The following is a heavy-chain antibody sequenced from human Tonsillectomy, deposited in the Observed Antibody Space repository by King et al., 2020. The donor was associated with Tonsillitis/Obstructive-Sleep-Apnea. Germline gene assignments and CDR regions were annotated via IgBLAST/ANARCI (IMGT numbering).Heavy chain of an antibody. Sequence: VQLVESGGGLVQPGESLRLSCAASGFTFSSYAMSWVRQAPGKGLEWVPALSGSGGSTFYADSVKGRFTISRDNSKNTLYLQMNSLRAVDTAVYYCAKDAARPTAYHFDYWGQGTLVTVSS. J-gene: IGHJ4*02. CDR1: GFTFSSYA. D-gene: IGHD6-25*01. CDR3: AKDAARPTAYHFDY. V-gene: IGHV3-23*04. CDR2: LSGSGGST.